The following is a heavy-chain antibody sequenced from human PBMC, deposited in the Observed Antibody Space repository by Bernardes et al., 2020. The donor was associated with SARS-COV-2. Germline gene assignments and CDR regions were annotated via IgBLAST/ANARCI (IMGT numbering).Heavy chain of an antibody. J-gene: IGHJ6*03. Sequence: ASVKVSCKASGYTFTSYYMHWVRQAPGQGLEWMGIINPSGGSTSYAQKFQGRVTMTRDTSTSTVYMELSSLRSEDTAVYYCARDLSDTAMVTMDYYYYMDVWGKGTTVTVSS. CDR2: INPSGGST. CDR1: GYTFTSYY. V-gene: IGHV1-46*01. CDR3: ARDLSDTAMVTMDYYYYMDV. D-gene: IGHD5-18*01.